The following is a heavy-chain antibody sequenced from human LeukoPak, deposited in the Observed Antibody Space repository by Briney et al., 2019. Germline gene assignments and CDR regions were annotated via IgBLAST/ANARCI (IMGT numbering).Heavy chain of an antibody. D-gene: IGHD3-22*01. V-gene: IGHV4-39*01. Sequence: SETLSLTCTVSGGSISSSSYYWGWIRQPPGKGLEWIGSIYYSGSTYYNPSLKSRVTISVDTSKNQFSLKLSSVTAADTAVYYCARHLYYYDSSTNNRDDAFDIWGQGTMVTVSS. CDR2: IYYSGST. CDR1: GGSISSSSYY. J-gene: IGHJ3*02. CDR3: ARHLYYYDSSTNNRDDAFDI.